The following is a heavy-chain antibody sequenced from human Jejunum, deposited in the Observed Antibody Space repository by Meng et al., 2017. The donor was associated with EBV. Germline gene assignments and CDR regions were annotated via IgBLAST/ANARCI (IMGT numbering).Heavy chain of an antibody. CDR1: GFTLSSYW. Sequence: EVRLVEAGGSLVQLGDSLRLSCAASGFTLSSYWMHWVRQAPGKGLVWVSRINSDGSKTNYADSVKGRFTISRDIAKNTLYLQLNSLRADDTAVYYCVRGPPPDTWGQGTLVTVSS. CDR3: VRGPPPDT. CDR2: INSDGSKT. J-gene: IGHJ5*02. V-gene: IGHV3-74*01.